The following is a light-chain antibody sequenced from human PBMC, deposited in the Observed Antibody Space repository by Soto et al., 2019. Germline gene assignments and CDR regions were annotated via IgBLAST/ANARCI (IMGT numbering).Light chain of an antibody. CDR3: QRYNNWPALT. V-gene: IGKV3-15*01. Sequence: EIVMTQSPATLSVSPGERATLSCRASQSVSSNLAWYQQKPGQAPRLLIYGASTRATGIPARFSGSGSGTEFTLTISSMQYEDFAVYYCQRYNNWPALTFGGGTKVEIK. CDR1: QSVSSN. J-gene: IGKJ4*01. CDR2: GAS.